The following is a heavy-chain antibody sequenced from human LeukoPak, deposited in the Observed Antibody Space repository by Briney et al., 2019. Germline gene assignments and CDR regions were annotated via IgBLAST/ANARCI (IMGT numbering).Heavy chain of an antibody. CDR1: GGSIGCYY. V-gene: IGHV4-59*08. J-gene: IGHJ3*02. CDR3: ARQTRPEYSGHENACDI. CDR2: LSYSGNT. Sequence: SETLSLTCSVSGGSIGCYYWCGIRQPPGKELEWMGYLSYSGNTNYNPSLESRVTISVDMSKNQLSLKLSSVTAAHTAVYYCARQTRPEYSGHENACDIWGEGTMVTVSS. D-gene: IGHD5-12*01.